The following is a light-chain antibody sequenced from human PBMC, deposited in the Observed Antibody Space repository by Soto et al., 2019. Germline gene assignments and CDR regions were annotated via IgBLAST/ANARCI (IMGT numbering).Light chain of an antibody. V-gene: IGKV4-1*01. CDR3: QQFYSTLPT. CDR2: WAS. Sequence: DIVMTQSPDSLAVSLGERATIKCKSSQSLLSSSDNQNYLAWYQQKPGQPPKLLFYWASTREYGVPDRFSGSGSGTDFTLTISSLQAEDVAIYHCQQFYSTLPTFGQGTKVEIK. J-gene: IGKJ1*01. CDR1: QSLLSSSDNQNY.